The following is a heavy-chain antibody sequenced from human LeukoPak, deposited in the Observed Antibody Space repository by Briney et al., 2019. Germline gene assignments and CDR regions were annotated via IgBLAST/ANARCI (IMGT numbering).Heavy chain of an antibody. CDR1: GFTFSTYA. V-gene: IGHV3-30*04. J-gene: IGHJ6*03. D-gene: IGHD3-3*01. CDR2: ISYDGSSK. Sequence: GGSLRLSCAASGFTFSTYAMHWVRQAPGKGLEWVAVISYDGSSKYYADSVKGRFTISRDNSKNTLYLQMNSLRAEDTAVYYCAKDLSRGLLSPYYYYYMDVWGKGTTVTISS. CDR3: AKDLSRGLLSPYYYYYMDV.